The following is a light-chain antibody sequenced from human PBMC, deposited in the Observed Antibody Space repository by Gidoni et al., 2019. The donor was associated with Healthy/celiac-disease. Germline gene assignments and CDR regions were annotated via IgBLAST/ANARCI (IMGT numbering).Light chain of an antibody. V-gene: IGLV3-19*01. Sequence: SSELTQDPAVSVALGQTVRITCQGDSRRSYYASWYQQKPGQAPVLVIYGKNNRPSGIPDRFSGSSSGNTASLPITGAQAEDEADYYCNSRDSSGNHVLFGGGTKLTVL. J-gene: IGLJ2*01. CDR3: NSRDSSGNHVL. CDR1: SRRSYY. CDR2: GKN.